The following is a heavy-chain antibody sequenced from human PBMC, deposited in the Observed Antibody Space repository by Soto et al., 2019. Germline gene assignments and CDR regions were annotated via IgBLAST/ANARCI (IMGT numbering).Heavy chain of an antibody. CDR2: VSGSNGNT. CDR1: GYTFINHG. V-gene: IGHV1-18*04. J-gene: IGHJ4*02. CDR3: ARDFYPLAYYFDP. Sequence: QVQLVQSEAEVKKPGASVKVSCEASGYTFINHGISWVRQAPGQGLEWMGWVSGSNGNTKYAQKFQCRVTMTTETSTSTVHMELRNLRSDDTAVYFCARDFYPLAYYFDPWGQGTLVTVSS.